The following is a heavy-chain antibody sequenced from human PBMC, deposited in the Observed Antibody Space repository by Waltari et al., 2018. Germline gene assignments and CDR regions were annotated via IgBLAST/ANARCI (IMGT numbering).Heavy chain of an antibody. CDR2: TRNKANSYPT. V-gene: IGHV3-72*01. CDR1: GFTFSDHY. Sequence: EVQLVESGGGLVQPGGSLRLSCAASGFTFSDHYMDWVRQAPGKGLEWVGRTRNKANSYPTEYAASVKGRCTISRDDSKNSLYLQMNSLKTEDTAVYYCARVAAAGTGDYWGQGTLVTVSS. D-gene: IGHD6-13*01. CDR3: ARVAAAGTGDY. J-gene: IGHJ4*02.